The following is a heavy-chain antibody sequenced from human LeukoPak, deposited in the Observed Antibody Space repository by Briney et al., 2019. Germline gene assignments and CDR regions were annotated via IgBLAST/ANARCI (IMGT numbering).Heavy chain of an antibody. CDR3: ARGKYNWNDDYYYYYMDV. V-gene: IGHV3-20*04. CDR2: INWNGGST. Sequence: GGSLRLSCAASGFTFDDYGMSWVRQAPGKGLEWVSGINWNGGSTGYADSVKGRFTISRDNAKDSLYLQMNSLRAEDTALYYCARGKYNWNDDYYYYYMDVWGKGTTVTVSS. J-gene: IGHJ6*03. D-gene: IGHD1-1*01. CDR1: GFTFDDYG.